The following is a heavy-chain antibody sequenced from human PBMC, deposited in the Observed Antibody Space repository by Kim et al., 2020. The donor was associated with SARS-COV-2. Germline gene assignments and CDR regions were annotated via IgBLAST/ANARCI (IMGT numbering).Heavy chain of an antibody. J-gene: IGHJ5*02. CDR2: INHSGST. V-gene: IGHV4-34*01. CDR1: GGSFSGYY. Sequence: SETLSLTCAVYGGSFSGYYWSWIRQPPGKGLEWIGEINHSGSTNYNPSLKSRVTISVDTSKNQFSLKLSSVTAADTAVYYCARRPVGIAAAGQPGRVWNWFDPWGQGTLVTVSS. D-gene: IGHD6-13*01. CDR3: ARRPVGIAAAGQPGRVWNWFDP.